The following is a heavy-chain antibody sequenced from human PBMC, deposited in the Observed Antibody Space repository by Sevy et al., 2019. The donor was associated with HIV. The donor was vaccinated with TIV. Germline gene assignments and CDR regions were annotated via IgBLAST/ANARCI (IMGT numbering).Heavy chain of an antibody. J-gene: IGHJ5*02. D-gene: IGHD6-13*01. CDR3: AKDRRDSSSWGNWFDH. CDR1: GFTFDDYA. V-gene: IGHV3-43D*03. Sequence: GGSLRLSCAASGFTFDDYAMHWVRQAPGKGLEWVSLISWDGGSTYYADSVKGRFTISRDNSKNSLYLQMNSLRTEDTALYYCAKDRRDSSSWGNWFDHWGQGTLVTVSS. CDR2: ISWDGGST.